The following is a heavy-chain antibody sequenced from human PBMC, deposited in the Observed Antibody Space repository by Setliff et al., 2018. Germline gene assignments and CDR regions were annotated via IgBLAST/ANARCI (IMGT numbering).Heavy chain of an antibody. D-gene: IGHD3-22*01. CDR1: GDSFSDYY. J-gene: IGHJ5*02. CDR2: INHGGDT. Sequence: PSETLSLTCAVYGDSFSDYYWGWIRQPPGKGLEWIGSINHGGDTSYNPSLQSRVAISVDTSKNQFSLKLSSVTAADTAVYYCVRRTYYYDTSPMGWFDPWGQGILVTVSS. V-gene: IGHV4-38-2*01. CDR3: VRRTYYYDTSPMGWFDP.